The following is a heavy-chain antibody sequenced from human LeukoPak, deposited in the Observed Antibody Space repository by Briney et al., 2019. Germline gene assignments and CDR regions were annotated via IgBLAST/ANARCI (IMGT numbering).Heavy chain of an antibody. J-gene: IGHJ4*02. V-gene: IGHV1-18*01. CDR2: ISAYNGNT. CDR1: GYTFTSYG. CDR3: ARELGYCSGGSCYPDY. D-gene: IGHD2-15*01. Sequence: ASVKVSCKASGYTFTSYGISWVRQAPGQGLEWMGWISAYNGNTNYAQKLQGRVTMTTDTSTSTAYMELRSLGSEDTAVYYCARELGYCSGGSCYPDYWGQGTLVTVSS.